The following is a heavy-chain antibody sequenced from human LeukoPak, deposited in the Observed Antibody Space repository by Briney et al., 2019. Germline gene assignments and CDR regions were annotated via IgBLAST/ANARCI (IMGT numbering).Heavy chain of an antibody. CDR3: ARARTGSGTYYYYFDY. J-gene: IGHJ4*02. CDR2: MNPNSGNT. CDR1: GYTFTSYD. Sequence: ASVKVSCKASGYTFTSYDINWVRQATGQGLEWMGWMNPNSGNTGYAQKFQGRVTMTRNTSISTAYMELSSLRSDDTAVYYCARARTGSGTYYYYFDYWGQGTLVTVSS. V-gene: IGHV1-8*01. D-gene: IGHD3-10*01.